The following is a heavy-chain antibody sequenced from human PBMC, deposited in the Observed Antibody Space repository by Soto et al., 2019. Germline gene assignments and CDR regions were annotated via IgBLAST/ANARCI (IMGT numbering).Heavy chain of an antibody. CDR3: ARVKSGAGGKYYCDY. V-gene: IGHV1-18*01. Sequence: QVQLVQSGAEVKKPGASVKVSCKASGYTFTSYGISWVRQAPGQGLEWMGWINAYNGKTQYAQKLQGRVTMTTDTSTSTAYMELRSLRSGDTAVYYCARVKSGAGGKYYCDYWGQGTLVTVSS. CDR1: GYTFTSYG. D-gene: IGHD6-13*01. CDR2: INAYNGKT. J-gene: IGHJ4*02.